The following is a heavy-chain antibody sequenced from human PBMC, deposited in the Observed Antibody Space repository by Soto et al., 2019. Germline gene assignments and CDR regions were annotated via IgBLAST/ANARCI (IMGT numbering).Heavy chain of an antibody. J-gene: IGHJ3*02. CDR1: GGTFSTYT. CDR3: TLGSWSAETFDI. Sequence: QVQLVQSGAEVKKPGSSVKVSCKASGGTFSTYTIIWVRQAPGQGLEWMGRILPMLDITNSAQRFQGRVTITADKSTSTAYLELSSLRFEDTAVYYCTLGSWSAETFDIWGRGTMVTVSS. D-gene: IGHD6-13*01. CDR2: ILPMLDIT. V-gene: IGHV1-69*02.